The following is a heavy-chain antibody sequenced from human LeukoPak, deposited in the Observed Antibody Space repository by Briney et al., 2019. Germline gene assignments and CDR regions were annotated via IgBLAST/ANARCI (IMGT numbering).Heavy chain of an antibody. CDR2: IYHSGST. D-gene: IGHD2-21*02. J-gene: IGHJ5*02. Sequence: SGTLSLTCGVSGGSISNTNWWSWVRQPPGKGLEWIGEIYHSGSTNYNPSLKSRVTISVDKSKNQFSLKLSSVTAADTAVYYCARDQVVTAIGGWFDPWGQGTLVTVSS. CDR1: GGSISNTNW. V-gene: IGHV4-4*02. CDR3: ARDQVVTAIGGWFDP.